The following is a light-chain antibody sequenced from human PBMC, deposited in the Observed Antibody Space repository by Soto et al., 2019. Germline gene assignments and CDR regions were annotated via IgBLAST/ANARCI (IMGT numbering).Light chain of an antibody. J-gene: IGLJ1*01. V-gene: IGLV1-47*01. CDR1: SSNIGSNY. Sequence: QSVLTQPPSASGTPGQRVTISCSGSSSNIGSNYVYWYQQLPGTAPKLLIYRNNQRPSEVPDRFSGSKSGTSASLAIGGLRAEDEADYYCAAWDESLSVYVFGTRTKDTVL. CDR3: AAWDESLSVYV. CDR2: RNN.